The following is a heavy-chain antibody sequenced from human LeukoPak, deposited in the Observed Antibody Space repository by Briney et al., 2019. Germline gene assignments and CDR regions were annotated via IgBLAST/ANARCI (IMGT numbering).Heavy chain of an antibody. CDR3: VRTDSSGSRAN. CDR1: GFTFSTYW. V-gene: IGHV3-7*01. CDR2: INQDGSQK. J-gene: IGHJ4*02. Sequence: PGGSLRLPCAASGFTFSTYWMSWVRQAPGKGLEWVANINQDGSQKYYVDSVKGRFTISRDNAKNSLYLQMNSLRAEDTAVYYCVRTDSSGSRANWGQGTLVTVSS. D-gene: IGHD3-22*01.